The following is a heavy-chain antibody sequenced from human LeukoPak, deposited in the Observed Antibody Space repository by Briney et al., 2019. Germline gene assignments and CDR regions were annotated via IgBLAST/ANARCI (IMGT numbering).Heavy chain of an antibody. V-gene: IGHV1-69*13. CDR2: IIPIFGTA. CDR3: ARDATYYYGSGSYSHFDY. CDR1: GYTFTSYA. Sequence: GASVKVSCKASGYTFTSYAMNWVRQAPGQGLEWMGGIIPIFGTANYAQKFQGRVTITADESTSTAYMELSSLRSEDTAVYYCARDATYYYGSGSYSHFDYWGQGTLVTVSS. J-gene: IGHJ4*02. D-gene: IGHD3-10*01.